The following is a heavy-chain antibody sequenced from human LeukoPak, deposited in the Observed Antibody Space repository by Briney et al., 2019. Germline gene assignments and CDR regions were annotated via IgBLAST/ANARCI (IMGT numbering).Heavy chain of an antibody. CDR1: GYTFTSYG. Sequence: ASVKVSCKASGYTFTSYGIRWVRQAPGQGLEWMGWISAYNGNTNYAQKLQGRVTMTTDTSTSTAYMELRSLRSDYTAVYYCARAGLVPAATRIDYWGQGTLVTVSS. D-gene: IGHD2-2*01. CDR3: ARAGLVPAATRIDY. V-gene: IGHV1-18*01. J-gene: IGHJ4*02. CDR2: ISAYNGNT.